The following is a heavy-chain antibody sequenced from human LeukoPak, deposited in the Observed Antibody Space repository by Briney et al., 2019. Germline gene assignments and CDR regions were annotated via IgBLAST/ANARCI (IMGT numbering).Heavy chain of an antibody. CDR1: GFSFDDFA. CDR3: AKDSEEVEMATAGFAFDI. D-gene: IGHD5-24*01. V-gene: IGHV3-9*01. CDR2: ISWNSDSI. J-gene: IGHJ3*02. Sequence: GGSLRLSCAASGFSFDDFAMHWVRQAPGKGLEWVSGISWNSDSIDYADSAKGRFTISRDNAKNSLYLQMNSLRAEDTALYYCAKDSEEVEMATAGFAFDIWGQGTMVTVSS.